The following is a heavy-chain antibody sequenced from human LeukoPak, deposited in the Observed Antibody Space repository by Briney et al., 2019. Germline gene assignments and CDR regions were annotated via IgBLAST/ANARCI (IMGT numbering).Heavy chain of an antibody. CDR1: EYTFTSYA. Sequence: ASVKVSCKASEYTFTSYAMNWVRQAPGQGLEWMGWINTNTGNPTYAQGFIGRFVFSLDTSVSTAYLQINSLKAEDTAVYYCARDFHHYYDSSGYYYPSYYNYGMDVWGQGTTVTVSS. J-gene: IGHJ6*02. V-gene: IGHV7-4-1*02. D-gene: IGHD3-22*01. CDR2: INTNTGNP. CDR3: ARDFHHYYDSSGYYYPSYYNYGMDV.